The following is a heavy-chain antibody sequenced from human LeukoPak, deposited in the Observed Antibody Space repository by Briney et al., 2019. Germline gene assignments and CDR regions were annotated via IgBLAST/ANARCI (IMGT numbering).Heavy chain of an antibody. V-gene: IGHV3-30*03. Sequence: PGGSLGLSCAASGFTFSSYGMHWVRQAPGKGLEWVAVISYDGSNKYYADSVKGRFTISRDNAKNSLYLQMNSLRAEDTAVYYCARDQSVYDFWSGYHRGGFDYWGQGTLVTVSS. CDR2: ISYDGSNK. D-gene: IGHD3-3*01. CDR3: ARDQSVYDFWSGYHRGGFDY. J-gene: IGHJ4*02. CDR1: GFTFSSYG.